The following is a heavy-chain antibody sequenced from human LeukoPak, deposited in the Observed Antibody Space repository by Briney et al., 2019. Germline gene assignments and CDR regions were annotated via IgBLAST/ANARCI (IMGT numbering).Heavy chain of an antibody. D-gene: IGHD2-2*02. V-gene: IGHV1-69*05. Sequence: SVKVSCKASGGTFSSYAISWVRQAPGQGLEWMGGIIPIFGTANYAQKFQGRVTITTDESTSTAYMELSSLRSEDTAVYYCSYCSSTSCYKGYYYYYMDVWGKGTTVTVSS. J-gene: IGHJ6*03. CDR1: GGTFSSYA. CDR2: IIPIFGTA. CDR3: SYCSSTSCYKGYYYYYMDV.